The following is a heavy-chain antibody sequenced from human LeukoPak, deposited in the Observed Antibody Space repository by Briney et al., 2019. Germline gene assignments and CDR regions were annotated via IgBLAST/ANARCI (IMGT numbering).Heavy chain of an antibody. J-gene: IGHJ4*02. CDR3: AGHHPRNTVDF. D-gene: IGHD2/OR15-2a*01. CDR2: ISDIGSI. V-gene: IGHV4-59*08. Sequence: SETLSLTCTVSGGSISSYYWSWIRQPPGKGLEWVAYISDIGSINYNPSLKSRVTISLDTSKNQFSLKLSSVTAADTAVYYCAGHHPRNTVDFWGQGTLVTVSS. CDR1: GGSISSYY.